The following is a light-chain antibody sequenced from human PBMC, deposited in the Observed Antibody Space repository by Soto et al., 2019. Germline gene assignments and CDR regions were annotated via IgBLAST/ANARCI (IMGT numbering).Light chain of an antibody. J-gene: IGLJ1*01. CDR2: GVT. CDR1: GSDIGAYNY. Sequence: QSALTQPASVSGSPGLSITISCTGSGSDIGAYNYVSWYQQHPGKAPKLLIHGVTRRPSGVSSRFSASKSAYTASLTISGLQAEDEANYYCSSFTTSYFYVFGPGTKVTVL. CDR3: SSFTTSYFYV. V-gene: IGLV2-14*01.